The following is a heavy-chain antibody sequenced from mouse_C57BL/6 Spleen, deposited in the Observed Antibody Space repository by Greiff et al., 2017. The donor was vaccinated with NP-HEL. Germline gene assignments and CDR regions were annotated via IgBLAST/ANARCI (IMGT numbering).Heavy chain of an antibody. Sequence: QVQLQQSGPGLVAPSQSLSITCTVSGFSLTSSGVDWVRQPPGKGLEWLGVIWGCGSTNYNSALMSRLSISKDNSKSQVFLKMNSLQTDDTAMYYCAKQWDYGGFAYWGQGTLVTVSA. CDR3: AKQWDYGGFAY. CDR2: IWGCGST. D-gene: IGHD2-4*01. J-gene: IGHJ3*01. CDR1: GFSLTSSG. V-gene: IGHV2-9*01.